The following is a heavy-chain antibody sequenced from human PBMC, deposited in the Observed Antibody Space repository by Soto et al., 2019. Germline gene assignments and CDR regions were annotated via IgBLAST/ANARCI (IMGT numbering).Heavy chain of an antibody. Sequence: GGSLRLSCAASGFTFSSYAMHWVRQAPGKGLEWVAVISYDGSNKYYADSVKGRFTISRDNSKNTLYLQMNSLRAEDTAVYYCARGGVITMVRGVIIRTYYYYMDVWGKGTPVTVSS. V-gene: IGHV3-30*04. CDR3: ARGGVITMVRGVIIRTYYYYMDV. D-gene: IGHD3-10*01. J-gene: IGHJ6*03. CDR2: ISYDGSNK. CDR1: GFTFSSYA.